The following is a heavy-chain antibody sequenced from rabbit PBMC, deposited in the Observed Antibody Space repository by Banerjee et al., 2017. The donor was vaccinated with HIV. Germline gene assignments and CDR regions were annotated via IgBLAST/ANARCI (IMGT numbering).Heavy chain of an antibody. J-gene: IGHJ6*01. D-gene: IGHD6-1*01. CDR1: GFSFSSGYY. CDR3: AGDELNNVGDSFGL. Sequence: QSLEESGGDLVKPGASLTLTCTASGFSFSSGYYMCWVRQAPGKGLEWIACIYSGGGGSPYYASGAKGRFTSSKPSPTTVPRQMPSLTAADTATFFCAGDELNNVGDSFGLGGPGTLVTVS. V-gene: IGHV1S40*01. CDR2: IYSGGGGSP.